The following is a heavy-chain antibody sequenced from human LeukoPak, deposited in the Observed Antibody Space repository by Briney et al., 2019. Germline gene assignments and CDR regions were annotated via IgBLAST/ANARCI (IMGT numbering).Heavy chain of an antibody. CDR1: GFTFSSYA. CDR3: AKDQGHYGSGSYVY. CDR2: ISGSGGST. J-gene: IGHJ4*02. Sequence: PGGSLRLSCAASGFTFSSYAMGWVRQAPGKGLEWVSAISGSGGSTYYADSVKGRFTISRDNSKNTLYLQMNSLRAEDTAVYYCAKDQGHYGSGSYVYWGQGTLVTVSS. D-gene: IGHD3-10*01. V-gene: IGHV3-23*01.